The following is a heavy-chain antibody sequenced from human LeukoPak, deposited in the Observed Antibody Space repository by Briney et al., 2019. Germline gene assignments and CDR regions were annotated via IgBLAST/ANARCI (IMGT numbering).Heavy chain of an antibody. D-gene: IGHD3-10*01. CDR2: TNSDGSTT. V-gene: IGHV3-74*01. J-gene: IGHJ4*02. Sequence: GSLRPPCSASGFTFSSFWMHWVRQAPGKGLVWVSHTNSDGSTTDYADSVRGRFTISRDNAKNTLYLHMNSLTVEDTAVYYCGRGMRDYYGLDYWGQGILVTVSS. CDR3: GRGMRDYYGLDY. CDR1: GFTFSSFW.